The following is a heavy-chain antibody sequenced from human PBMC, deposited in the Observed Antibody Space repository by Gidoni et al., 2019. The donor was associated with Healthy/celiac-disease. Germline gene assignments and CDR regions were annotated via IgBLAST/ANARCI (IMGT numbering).Heavy chain of an antibody. D-gene: IGHD3-10*02. V-gene: IGHV1-8*01. CDR3: ARGMAGRYGDNYCLRRGDGMDV. CDR2: MNPNSGNT. Sequence: QVQLVQSGDEVKKPGASVKVSCKASGYTFTSYDINWVRQATGQGLEWMGWMNPNSGNTGYAQKFQGIGNMTRNTSIITAYMELSSLRSEETTVYYCARGMAGRYGDNYCLRRGDGMDVWGQGTTVTVSS. CDR1: GYTFTSYD. J-gene: IGHJ6*02.